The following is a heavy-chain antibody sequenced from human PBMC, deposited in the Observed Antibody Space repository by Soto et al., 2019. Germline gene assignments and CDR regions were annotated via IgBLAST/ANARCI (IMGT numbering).Heavy chain of an antibody. D-gene: IGHD3-10*01. J-gene: IGHJ4*02. CDR3: ARDTSILGYRSGSHYDY. CDR2: IYHSGST. CDR1: GYSISSGYY. Sequence: PSETLSLTCAVSGYSISSGYYWGWIRQPPGKGLEWIGSIYHSGSTYYNPSLKSRVTISVDTSKNQFSLKLSSVTAADTAVYYCARDTSILGYRSGSHYDYWGREPWSPSPQ. V-gene: IGHV4-38-2*02.